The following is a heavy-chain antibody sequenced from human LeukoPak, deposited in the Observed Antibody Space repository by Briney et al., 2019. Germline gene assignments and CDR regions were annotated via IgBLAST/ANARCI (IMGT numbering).Heavy chain of an antibody. CDR2: ISSSISYI. CDR1: GFTFSSYS. D-gene: IGHD3-22*01. V-gene: IGHV3-21*01. CDR3: ARAYYYDSSGSRTFEY. Sequence: GGSLRLSCAASGFTFSSYSMNSVCQAPGKGLEWVSSISSSISYIYYADSVKGRFTISRDNAKNSLYLQMNSLRAEDTAVYYCARAYYYDSSGSRTFEYWGQGTLVTVSS. J-gene: IGHJ4*02.